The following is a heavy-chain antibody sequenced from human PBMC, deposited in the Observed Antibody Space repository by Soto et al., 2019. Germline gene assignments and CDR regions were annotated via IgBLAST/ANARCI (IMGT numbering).Heavy chain of an antibody. CDR2: ISYDGTNK. Sequence: QVQLVESGGGVVQPGRSLRLSCAASGVTFSSYGMHWVRQAPGKGLEWVAVISYDGTNKYYADSVKGRFTISRDDSKNTLYLQMNSLRPEDTAVYYCAKEKATRGYSFLVDYWGQGTLVTVSS. V-gene: IGHV3-30*18. CDR3: AKEKATRGYSFLVDY. CDR1: GVTFSSYG. J-gene: IGHJ4*02. D-gene: IGHD5-18*01.